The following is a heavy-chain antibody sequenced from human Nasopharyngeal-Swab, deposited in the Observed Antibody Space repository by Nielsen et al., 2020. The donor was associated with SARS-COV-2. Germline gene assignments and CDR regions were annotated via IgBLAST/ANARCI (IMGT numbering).Heavy chain of an antibody. CDR3: ARGGSQRFGEFYHWYFDL. V-gene: IGHV4-34*01. J-gene: IGHJ2*01. CDR1: GGSFSGYY. D-gene: IGHD3-10*01. CDR2: INHSGST. Sequence: SEPLSLTCAVYGGSFSGYYWSWIRQPPGKGLEWIGEINHSGSTNYNPSLKSRVTISVDTSKNQFSLKLSSVTAADTAVYYCARGGSQRFGEFYHWYFDLWGRGTLVTVSS.